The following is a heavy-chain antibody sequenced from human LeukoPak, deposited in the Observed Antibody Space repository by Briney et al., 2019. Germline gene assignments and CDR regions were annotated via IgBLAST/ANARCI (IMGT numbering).Heavy chain of an antibody. D-gene: IGHD3-3*01. V-gene: IGHV4-34*01. Sequence: RPSETLSLTCAVYGGSFSGYYWSWIRQPPGKGLEWIGEINHSGSTNYNPSLKSRVTISVDTSKNQFSLKLSSVTAADTAVYYCARYDFWSGYHYGMGVWGQGTTVTVSS. J-gene: IGHJ6*02. CDR1: GGSFSGYY. CDR2: INHSGST. CDR3: ARYDFWSGYHYGMGV.